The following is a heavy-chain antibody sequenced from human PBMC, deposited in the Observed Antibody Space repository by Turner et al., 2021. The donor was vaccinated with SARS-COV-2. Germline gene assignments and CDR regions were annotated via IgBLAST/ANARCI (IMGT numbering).Heavy chain of an antibody. J-gene: IGHJ4*02. D-gene: IGHD6-13*01. CDR3: ARLHTSSWYFDY. V-gene: IGHV3-7*03. CDR2: IKQDGSEK. Sequence: EVQLVESGGGLVQPGGSLRLSCAAFGFTFSSYWMSWVRQAPGKGLEWVANIKQDGSEKYYVDSVKGRFTISRDNAKNSLYLQMNSLRAEDTAVYYCARLHTSSWYFDYWGQGTLVTVSS. CDR1: GFTFSSYW.